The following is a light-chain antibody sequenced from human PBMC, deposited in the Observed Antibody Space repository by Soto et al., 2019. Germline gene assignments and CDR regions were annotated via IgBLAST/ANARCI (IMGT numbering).Light chain of an antibody. Sequence: EIVLTQSPATLSLSPGERATLSCRASQSVSSYLAWYQQKPGQAPRLLIYDASNRATGIPARFSGSGSGTAFNLTISSLEPEDFAVYYCQKRSNWPPMYTFGQGTKLEIK. CDR2: DAS. CDR3: QKRSNWPPMYT. CDR1: QSVSSY. V-gene: IGKV3-11*01. J-gene: IGKJ2*01.